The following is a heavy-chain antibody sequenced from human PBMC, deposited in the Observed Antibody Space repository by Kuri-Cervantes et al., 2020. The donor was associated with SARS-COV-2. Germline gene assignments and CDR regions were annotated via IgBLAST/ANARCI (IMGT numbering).Heavy chain of an antibody. CDR3: ARGGSIAAARRSYYYYGMDV. V-gene: IGHV3-53*01. J-gene: IGHJ6*02. CDR2: IYSGGST. D-gene: IGHD6-13*01. Sequence: GGSLRLSCAAFGFTVSSNYMSWVRQAPGKGLEWVSVIYSGGSTYYADSVKGRFTISRDNSKNTLYLQMNSLRAEDTAVYYCARGGSIAAARRSYYYYGMDVWGQGTTVTVSS. CDR1: GFTVSSNY.